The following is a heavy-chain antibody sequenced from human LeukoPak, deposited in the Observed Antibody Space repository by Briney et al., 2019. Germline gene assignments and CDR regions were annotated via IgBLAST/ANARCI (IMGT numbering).Heavy chain of an antibody. J-gene: IGHJ4*02. CDR3: ASLGIGYYYFDF. V-gene: IGHV4-39*07. Sequence: SETLSLTCTVSGDSISSSSYYWTWIRQSPGKGLEWIGSWYNNGTSYYNPALHSRVTISLDTSKNQFSLKLTSVTAADTAVFYCASLGIGYYYFDFWGQGILVTVSS. D-gene: IGHD3-22*01. CDR2: WYNNGTS. CDR1: GDSISSSSYY.